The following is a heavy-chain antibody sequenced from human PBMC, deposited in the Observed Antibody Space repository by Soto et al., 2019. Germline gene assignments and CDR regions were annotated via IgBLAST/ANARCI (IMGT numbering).Heavy chain of an antibody. CDR2: IMSKTDGGTT. Sequence: GGSLRLSCAPSGFTFSKAWVGWVRQAPGKGLEWVGRIMSKTDGGTTDYAAPVKGRFTISRDDSKSTLYLQMNSLKTEDTAFYYCPTDSGMSPYSFDYWRQGTLVTVSS. CDR3: PTDSGMSPYSFDY. V-gene: IGHV3-15*01. D-gene: IGHD1-26*01. J-gene: IGHJ4*02. CDR1: GFTFSKAW.